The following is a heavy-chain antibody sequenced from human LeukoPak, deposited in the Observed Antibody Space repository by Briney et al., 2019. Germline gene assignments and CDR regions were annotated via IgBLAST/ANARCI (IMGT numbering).Heavy chain of an antibody. J-gene: IGHJ5*02. CDR2: IYTSGST. V-gene: IGHV4-4*07. Sequence: SETLSLTCTVSGGSISSYYWSWIRQPAGKGLEWIGRIYTSGSTNYNPSLKSRVTISVDTSKNQFSLKLSSVTAADTAVYYCARGNPYYDFWSGYCWFDPWGQGTLVTVSS. CDR3: ARGNPYYDFWSGYCWFDP. CDR1: GGSISSYY. D-gene: IGHD3-3*01.